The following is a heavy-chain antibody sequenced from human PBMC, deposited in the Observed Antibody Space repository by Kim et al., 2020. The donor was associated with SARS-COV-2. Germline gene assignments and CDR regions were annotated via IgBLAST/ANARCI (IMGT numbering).Heavy chain of an antibody. Sequence: SETLSLTCTVSGGSISSSSYYWGWIRQPPGKGLEWIGSIYYSGSTYYNPSLKSRVTISVDTSKNQFSLKLSSVTAADTAVYYCARQGGGVFDYWGQGTLVTVSS. CDR3: ARQGGGVFDY. D-gene: IGHD2-15*01. CDR2: IYYSGST. V-gene: IGHV4-39*01. CDR1: GGSISSSSYY. J-gene: IGHJ4*02.